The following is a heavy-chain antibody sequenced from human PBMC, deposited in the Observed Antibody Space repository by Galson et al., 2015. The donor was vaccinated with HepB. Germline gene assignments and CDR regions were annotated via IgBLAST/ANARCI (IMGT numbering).Heavy chain of an antibody. Sequence: SLRLSCAASGFAVSSNYVSWVRQAPGKGLEWVSVIYSGGSTYYADSVKGRFTISRDSSKNTLYLQMNSLRAEDTAVYYCASSRRWFAYWGQGTLVTVSS. V-gene: IGHV3-53*01. CDR3: ASSRRWFAY. J-gene: IGHJ4*02. CDR2: IYSGGST. D-gene: IGHD4-23*01. CDR1: GFAVSSNY.